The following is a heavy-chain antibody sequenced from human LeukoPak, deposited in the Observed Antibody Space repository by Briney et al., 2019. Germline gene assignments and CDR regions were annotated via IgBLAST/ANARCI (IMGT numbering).Heavy chain of an antibody. CDR2: MSGSGSST. J-gene: IGHJ4*02. Sequence: PGGSLRLSCAASGFTFKTYAMNWVRQVPGKGPEWVSSMSGSGSSTDYADSVKGRFTISRDNSKNTLYLQMNSLRAEDTALYYCAKDAQGLVRGGIYFDFWGQGSLVTDSS. CDR3: AKDAQGLVRGGIYFDF. V-gene: IGHV3-23*01. CDR1: GFTFKTYA. D-gene: IGHD6-19*01.